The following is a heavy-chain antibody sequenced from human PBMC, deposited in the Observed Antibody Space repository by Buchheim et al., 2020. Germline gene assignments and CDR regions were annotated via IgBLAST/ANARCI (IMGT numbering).Heavy chain of an antibody. CDR2: INTARGDT. Sequence: QVQLVQSGAEVRDPGASVKVSCKASGYSFTSHYMHWVRQAPGQSLEWMGWINTARGDTKTSQRLQGRVTMSRGTFAATAYLELTGLKFEDTAVYYCARGTGTSWFDRWGQGTL. J-gene: IGHJ5*02. V-gene: IGHV1-3*04. CDR3: ARGTGTSWFDR. D-gene: IGHD1-7*01. CDR1: GYSFTSHY.